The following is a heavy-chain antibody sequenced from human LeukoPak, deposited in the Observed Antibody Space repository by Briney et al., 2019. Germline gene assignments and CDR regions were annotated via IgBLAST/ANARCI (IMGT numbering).Heavy chain of an antibody. CDR2: IYYSGST. CDR1: GGSISSHY. Sequence: SETLSLTCTVSGGSISSHYWSWIRQPPGKGLEWIGYIYYSGSTNYNPSLKSRVTISVDTSKNQFSLKLSSVTAADTAVYYCVRTSRDGYNNPYFDYWGQGTLVTVSS. CDR3: VRTSRDGYNNPYFDY. D-gene: IGHD5-24*01. J-gene: IGHJ4*02. V-gene: IGHV4-59*11.